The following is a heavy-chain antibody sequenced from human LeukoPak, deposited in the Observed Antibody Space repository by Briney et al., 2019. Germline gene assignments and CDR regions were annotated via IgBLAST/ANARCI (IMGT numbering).Heavy chain of an antibody. J-gene: IGHJ4*02. Sequence: PGGSLRLSCTVSQFTFTSYSMNWVRQAPGNGLKWFASFNRGATYIYYADSMKGRFTISRDDAKSSLYLQMNSLRAEDTAVYYRVRLRRNSDSSGYYYYYDYWGQGILVTVSS. CDR2: FNRGATYI. D-gene: IGHD3-22*01. CDR1: QFTFTSYS. CDR3: VRLRRNSDSSGYYYYYDY. V-gene: IGHV3-21*01.